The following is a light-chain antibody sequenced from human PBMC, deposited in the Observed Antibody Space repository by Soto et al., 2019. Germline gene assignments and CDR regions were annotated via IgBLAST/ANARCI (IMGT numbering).Light chain of an antibody. V-gene: IGLV2-14*01. CDR3: SSYTSSSPYV. CDR1: SSDVGGYNY. Sequence: QSVLTQPASVSGSPGQSITISCTGTSSDVGGYNYVSWYQQHPGKAPKLMIYDVSNRPSGVSNRFSGSKSGNTASLTISGXQAEDEADYYCSSYTSSSPYVFGTGTKLTVL. J-gene: IGLJ1*01. CDR2: DVS.